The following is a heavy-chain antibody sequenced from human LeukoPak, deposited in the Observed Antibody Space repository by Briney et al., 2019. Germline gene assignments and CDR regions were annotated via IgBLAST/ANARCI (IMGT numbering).Heavy chain of an antibody. CDR2: IYTSGST. J-gene: IGHJ3*02. CDR1: GGSISSYY. V-gene: IGHV4-4*07. Sequence: SETLSLTCTVSGGSISSYYWSWLRQPAGKGLEWIGRIYTSGSTNYNPSLKSRVTMSVDTSKNQFSLKLSSVTAADTAVYYCARTSGSYAAYDAFDIWGQGTMVTVSS. CDR3: ARTSGSYAAYDAFDI. D-gene: IGHD1-26*01.